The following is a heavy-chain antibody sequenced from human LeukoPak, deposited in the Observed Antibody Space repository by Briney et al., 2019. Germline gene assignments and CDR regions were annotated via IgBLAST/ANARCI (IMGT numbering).Heavy chain of an antibody. V-gene: IGHV3-23*01. CDR2: ITTSDGNT. J-gene: IGHJ4*02. CDR1: GFTFSSYT. D-gene: IGHD7-27*01. CDR3: AKDGGLWVSAHWGDS. Sequence: GGSLRLSCAASGFTFSSYTMSWVRQAPGKGLEWVSTITTSDGNTYYADSVRGRFTVSRDNPKNTLFLQMNSLRAEDTAVYYCAKDGGLWVSAHWGDSWGRGTLVTVSS.